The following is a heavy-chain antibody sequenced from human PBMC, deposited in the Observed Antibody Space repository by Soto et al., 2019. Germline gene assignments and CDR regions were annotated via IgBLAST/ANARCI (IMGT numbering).Heavy chain of an antibody. CDR3: ARTALAVAGTYYFDY. V-gene: IGHV3-21*01. CDR2: ISSQGRDI. CDR1: GFTFTSDS. D-gene: IGHD6-19*01. J-gene: IGHJ4*02. Sequence: GRSLRLSCEASGFTFTSDSMTWVRQAPGKGLEWVSSISSQGRDIFYADSVKGRFTISRDNAKNSLYLQMNSLRAEDTAVYNCARTALAVAGTYYFDYWGQGTLVTVSS.